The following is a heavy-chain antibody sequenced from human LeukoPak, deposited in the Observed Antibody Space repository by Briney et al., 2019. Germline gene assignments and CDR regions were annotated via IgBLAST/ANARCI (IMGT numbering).Heavy chain of an antibody. V-gene: IGHV1-2*02. CDR1: GYTFTGYY. J-gene: IGHJ4*02. D-gene: IGHD6-13*01. CDR3: ARGYPLTRLRNREGIAAAGSFDY. CDR2: INPNSGGT. Sequence: GASVKVSCKASGYTFTGYYMHWVRQAPGQGLEWMGWINPNSGGTNYAQKFQGRVTMTRDTSISTAYMELSRLRSDDTAVYYCARGYPLTRLRNREGIAAAGSFDYWGQGTLVTVSS.